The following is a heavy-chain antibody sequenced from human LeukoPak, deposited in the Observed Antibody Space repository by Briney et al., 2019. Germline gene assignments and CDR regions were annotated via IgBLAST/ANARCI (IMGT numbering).Heavy chain of an antibody. CDR1: GYSISSDHY. D-gene: IGHD4-17*01. V-gene: IGHV4-38-2*02. Sequence: SETLSLTCTVSGYSISSDHYWGWIRQPPGKGLEWIGSIFHSGSAYYNPSLESRVTISVDTSNNQFSLKVRSVTAADTAIYYCARGDYGDLVLDYWGQGSLVTVSS. CDR3: ARGDYGDLVLDY. CDR2: IFHSGSA. J-gene: IGHJ4*02.